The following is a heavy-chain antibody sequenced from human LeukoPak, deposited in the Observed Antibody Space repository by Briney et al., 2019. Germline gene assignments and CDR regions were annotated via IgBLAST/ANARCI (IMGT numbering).Heavy chain of an antibody. J-gene: IGHJ4*02. CDR2: IYYSGST. CDR3: AGIKRFLAWLGYY. CDR1: GGSISSSSYY. Sequence: SETLSLTCTVSGGSISSSSYYWGWIRQPPGKGLEWIGSIYYSGSTYYNPSLKSRATLSVDTSKNQSSLKLSSVTAADTAVYYCAGIKRFLAWLGYYWGQGTLVTVSS. D-gene: IGHD3-3*01. V-gene: IGHV4-39*01.